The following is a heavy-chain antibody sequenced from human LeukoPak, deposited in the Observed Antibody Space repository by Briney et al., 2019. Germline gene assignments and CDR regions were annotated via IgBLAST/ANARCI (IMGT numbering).Heavy chain of an antibody. J-gene: IGHJ4*02. D-gene: IGHD1-7*01. V-gene: IGHV1-2*06. CDR3: ARGPSGTGTTVY. CDR2: INPNNGGS. Sequence: SVKVSCKASGYTFTGYYVHWVRQAPGQVLGWVGRINPNNGGSDKAHTFHVRVTMTRDTSITTAYMDLSRLTSDDTAVYYCARGPSGTGTTVYWGEGTLVTVSS. CDR1: GYTFTGYY.